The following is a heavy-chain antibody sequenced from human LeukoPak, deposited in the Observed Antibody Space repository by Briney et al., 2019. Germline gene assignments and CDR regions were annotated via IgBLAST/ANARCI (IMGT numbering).Heavy chain of an antibody. Sequence: GGSLRLSCAVSGFTFSSYWMNWVRQAPGKGLVWVASIKQDGGEKSYVDSVKGRLTISRDNAKNSLYLQMSSLRAEDTAVYYCARDGTAAGLYFDLWGQGTLVTVSS. V-gene: IGHV3-7*01. CDR1: GFTFSSYW. CDR3: ARDGTAAGLYFDL. CDR2: IKQDGGEK. D-gene: IGHD6-13*01. J-gene: IGHJ4*01.